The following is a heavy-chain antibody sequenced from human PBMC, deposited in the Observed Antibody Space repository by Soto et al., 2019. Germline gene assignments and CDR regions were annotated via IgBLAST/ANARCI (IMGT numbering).Heavy chain of an antibody. Sequence: SSETLSLTCAVSGGSISSGGYSWSWIRQPPGKGLEWIGYIYHSGSTYYNPSLKSRVTISVDTSKNQFSLKLSSVTAADTAVYYCARREIRGPIDYWGQGTLVTVSS. CDR3: ARREIRGPIDY. D-gene: IGHD1-26*01. CDR2: IYHSGST. CDR1: GGSISSGGYS. J-gene: IGHJ4*02. V-gene: IGHV4-30-2*05.